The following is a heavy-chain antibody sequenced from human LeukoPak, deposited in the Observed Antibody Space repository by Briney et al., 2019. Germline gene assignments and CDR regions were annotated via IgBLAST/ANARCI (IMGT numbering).Heavy chain of an antibody. D-gene: IGHD2-15*01. J-gene: IGHJ4*02. Sequence: PSETLSLTCAVPGDSVSSNHWWGWIRQSPTKGLEWIGYIYYSGGVYYNASLKSRVTMSIDMSKNQFHLRLTSMASVDTALYYCASSVAGGGYFDHWGQGILVTVSS. CDR1: GDSVSSNHW. V-gene: IGHV4-28*05. CDR2: IYYSGGV. CDR3: ASSVAGGGYFDH.